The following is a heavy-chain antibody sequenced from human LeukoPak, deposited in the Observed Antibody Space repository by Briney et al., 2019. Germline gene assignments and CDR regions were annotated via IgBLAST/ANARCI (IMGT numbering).Heavy chain of an antibody. V-gene: IGHV4-39*01. J-gene: IGHJ4*02. CDR1: GGSISSSGYY. Sequence: PSETLSLTCTVSGGSISSSGYYWGWIRQPPGKGLEWIGSIYYSGSTYYNPSLKSRVTISVGTSNNQFSLKLSSVTAADTALYYCARHAESITGTTKSFDYWGQGTLVTVSS. CDR2: IYYSGST. CDR3: ARHAESITGTTKSFDY. D-gene: IGHD1-20*01.